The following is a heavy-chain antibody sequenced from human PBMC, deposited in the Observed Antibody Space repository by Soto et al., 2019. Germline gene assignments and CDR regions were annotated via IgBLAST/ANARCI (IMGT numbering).Heavy chain of an antibody. CDR3: GRLLYSADSDTTRHFDH. J-gene: IGHJ4*02. V-gene: IGHV5-51*03. CDR1: GYSFSSSW. CDR2: IYPGNSDT. D-gene: IGHD1-26*01. Sequence: EVQLVQSGAEVKTPGASLQISCKGSGYSFSSSWIGWVRQMPGKGLEWMGIIYPGNSDTRYSPSFHGQVTISGDKSISTAYLQWSSLKASDTAIYYCGRLLYSADSDTTRHFDHWGQGTLVTVSS.